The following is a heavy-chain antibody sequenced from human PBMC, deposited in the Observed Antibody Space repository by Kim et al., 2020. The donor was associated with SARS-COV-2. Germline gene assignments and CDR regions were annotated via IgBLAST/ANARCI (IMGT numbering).Heavy chain of an antibody. V-gene: IGHV3-21*01. Sequence: GGSLRLSCAGSGFTFSSYSMNWVRQAPGKGLEWVSSITSSSTYIYYADSVKGRFTISRDNAKNSLSLQMNSLRAEDAAVYYCVRGGKYFDLWGRGNLVTVSS. J-gene: IGHJ2*01. CDR1: GFTFSSYS. D-gene: IGHD3-10*01. CDR2: ITSSSTYI. CDR3: VRGGKYFDL.